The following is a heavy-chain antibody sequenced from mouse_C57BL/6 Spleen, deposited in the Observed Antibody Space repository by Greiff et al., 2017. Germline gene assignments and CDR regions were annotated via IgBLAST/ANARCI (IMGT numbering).Heavy chain of an antibody. V-gene: IGHV1-55*01. CDR2: IYPGSGST. CDR3: ARRSDYYYADY. Sequence: QVQLQQPGAALVKPGASVKMSCKASGYTFTSYWITWVKQRPGQGLEWIGDIYPGSGSTNYNEKFKSKATLTVDTSTSAAYMKLSSLTSEDSAVYYCARRSDYYYADYWGQGTTLTVSS. J-gene: IGHJ2*01. CDR1: GYTFTSYW. D-gene: IGHD2-4*01.